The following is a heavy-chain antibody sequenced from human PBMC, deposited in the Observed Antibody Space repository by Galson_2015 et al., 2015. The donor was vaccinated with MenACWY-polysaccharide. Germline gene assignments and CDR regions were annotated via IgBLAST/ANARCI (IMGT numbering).Heavy chain of an antibody. J-gene: IGHJ4*01. CDR1: GFTFSNFW. V-gene: IGHV3-74*01. CDR2: INTDGRTT. D-gene: IGHD3-10*01. Sequence: SLRLSCAASGFTFSNFWMHWVRQAPGKGLVWVSRINTDGRTTTYADSVKGRFTISRDDAKNTVYLQMNSLRAEDTAVYYCARGGGAAGADYWGQGTLVTVSS. CDR3: ARGGGAAGADY.